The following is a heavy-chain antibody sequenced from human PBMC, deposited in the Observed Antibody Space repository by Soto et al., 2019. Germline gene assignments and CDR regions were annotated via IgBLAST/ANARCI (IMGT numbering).Heavy chain of an antibody. V-gene: IGHV3-53*01. J-gene: IGHJ4*02. CDR2: IYSGGYT. CDR1: GFTVSNNY. Sequence: EVQLVESGGGLIQPGGSLRLSCAVSGFTVSNNYMSWVRQAPGKGLEGVSVIYSGGYTAYGDSVKGRFTISRDNSKNTQTPQINGPRAHDRAVYSWATQPGGGGYWGQGTLVTISS. D-gene: IGHD2-2*01. CDR3: ATQPGGGGY.